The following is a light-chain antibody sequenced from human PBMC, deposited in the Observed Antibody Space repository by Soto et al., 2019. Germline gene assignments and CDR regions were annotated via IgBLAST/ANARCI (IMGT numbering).Light chain of an antibody. CDR3: QSYDSSRSAQDVV. V-gene: IGLV1-40*01. CDR1: SSNIGAGYD. CDR2: GNS. Sequence: QSVLTQPPSVSGAPGQRVTISCTGSSSNIGAGYDVHWYQQLPGTAPKLLIYGNSNRPSGVPDRFSGSKSGTSASLAITGLQAEDEADYDGQSYDSSRSAQDVVFGGGTKLTVL. J-gene: IGLJ2*01.